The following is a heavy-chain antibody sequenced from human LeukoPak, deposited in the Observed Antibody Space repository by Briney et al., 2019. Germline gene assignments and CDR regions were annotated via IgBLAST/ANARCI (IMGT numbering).Heavy chain of an antibody. J-gene: IGHJ4*02. D-gene: IGHD1-1*01. CDR2: ISGGGAGT. Sequence: GSLGLSCAAPGLSFSFYAMSWVRQAPGKGLEWVSSISGGGAGTYYADSVRGRFTISRDNSKNTLYLQMNSLRAEDTALYYCAKDFVRYNIQFDYWGQGALVTVSS. V-gene: IGHV3-23*01. CDR1: GLSFSFYA. CDR3: AKDFVRYNIQFDY.